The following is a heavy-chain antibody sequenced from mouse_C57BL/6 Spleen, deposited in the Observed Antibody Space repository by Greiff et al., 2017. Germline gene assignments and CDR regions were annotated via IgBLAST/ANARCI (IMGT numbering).Heavy chain of an antibody. J-gene: IGHJ2*01. CDR2: ISDGGSYT. CDR3: ARDQGIRDYFDY. V-gene: IGHV5-4*01. Sequence: EVKVEESGGGLVKPGGSLKLSCAASGFTFSSYAMSWVRQTPEKRLEWVATISDGGSYTYYPDNVKGRFTISRDNAKNNLYLQMSHLKSEDTAMYYCARDQGIRDYFDYWGQGTTLTVSS. D-gene: IGHD3-2*02. CDR1: GFTFSSYA.